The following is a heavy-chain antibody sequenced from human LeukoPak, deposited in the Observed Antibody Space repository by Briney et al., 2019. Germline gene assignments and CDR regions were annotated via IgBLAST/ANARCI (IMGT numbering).Heavy chain of an antibody. CDR3: ARAIYDFWSGYYGINDY. CDR2: ISSSSGYI. CDR1: GFTFRSYT. J-gene: IGHJ4*02. V-gene: IGHV3-21*01. Sequence: PGGSLRPSCAASGFTFRSYTMNWVRQAPGKGLEWVSSISSSSGYIYYADSVKGRFTASRDNAKNSLYLQMNSLRAEDTAVYHCARAIYDFWSGYYGINDYWGQGTLVTVSS. D-gene: IGHD3-3*01.